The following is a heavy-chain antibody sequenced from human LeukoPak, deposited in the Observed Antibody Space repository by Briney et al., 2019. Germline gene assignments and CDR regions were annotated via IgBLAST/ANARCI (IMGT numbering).Heavy chain of an antibody. CDR1: GFTFSSYS. J-gene: IGHJ4*02. Sequence: PGRSLRLSCAASGFTFSSYSMNWVRQAPGKGLEWVSSISSSSSYIYYADSVKGRFTISRDNAKNSLYLQMNSLRAEDTAVYYCAITGYSSGWYYFDYWGQGTLVTVSS. V-gene: IGHV3-21*01. CDR2: ISSSSSYI. CDR3: AITGYSSGWYYFDY. D-gene: IGHD6-19*01.